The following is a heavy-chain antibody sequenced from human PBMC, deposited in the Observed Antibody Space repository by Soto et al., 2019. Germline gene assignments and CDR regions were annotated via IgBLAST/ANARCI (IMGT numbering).Heavy chain of an antibody. CDR3: ARDFGSGSYYGDAFDI. CDR1: GYTFTSYG. J-gene: IGHJ3*02. D-gene: IGHD1-26*01. Sequence: ASVKVSCKASGYTFTSYGISWVRQAPGQGLERMGWISAYNGNTNYAQKLQGRVTMTTDTSTSTAYMELRSLRSDDTAVYYCARDFGSGSYYGDAFDIWGQGTMVTVSS. V-gene: IGHV1-18*01. CDR2: ISAYNGNT.